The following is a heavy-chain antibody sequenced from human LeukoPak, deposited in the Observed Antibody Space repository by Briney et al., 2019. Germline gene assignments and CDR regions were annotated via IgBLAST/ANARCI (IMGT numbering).Heavy chain of an antibody. V-gene: IGHV1-24*01. CDR3: ATPEGLQYYDFWSGLGV. CDR1: GYTLTELS. D-gene: IGHD3-3*01. J-gene: IGHJ6*04. CDR2: FDPEDGET. Sequence: ASVKVSCKVSGYTLTELSMHWVRQAPGKGREWMGGFDPEDGETIYAQKFQGRVTMTEDTSTDTAYMELSSLRSEDTAVYYCATPEGLQYYDFWSGLGVWGKGTTVTVSS.